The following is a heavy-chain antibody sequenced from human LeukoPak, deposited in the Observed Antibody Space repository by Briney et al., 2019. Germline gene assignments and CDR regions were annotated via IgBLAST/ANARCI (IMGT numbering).Heavy chain of an antibody. V-gene: IGHV4-59*08. J-gene: IGHJ3*02. CDR2: IFFSGGT. Sequence: PDTLSLTCSVSGGSIPAYYWTSIRQPPGQGLKWLGYIFFSGGTNYNASLKSLLSMSVDTSKTLFSLSLSSVTAADTAVYFCARIRDIGSNYGGPDAFDIWGQGTVVTVSS. CDR3: ARIRDIGSNYGGPDAFDI. CDR1: GGSIPAYY. D-gene: IGHD1-26*01.